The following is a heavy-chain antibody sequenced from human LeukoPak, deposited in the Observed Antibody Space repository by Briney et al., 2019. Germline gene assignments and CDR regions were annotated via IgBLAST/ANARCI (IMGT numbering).Heavy chain of an antibody. CDR1: GFTFSSYG. D-gene: IGHD3-22*01. CDR3: ARGEVDDSSGHYYVDKPFDY. Sequence: QPGGTLRLSCAASGFTFSSYGMSWVRQAPGKGLEWVSAISGSGGSTYYADSVKGRFTISRDNSKNTLYLQMNSLRAEDTAVYYCARGEVDDSSGHYYVDKPFDYWGQGTLVTVSS. V-gene: IGHV3-23*01. CDR2: ISGSGGST. J-gene: IGHJ4*02.